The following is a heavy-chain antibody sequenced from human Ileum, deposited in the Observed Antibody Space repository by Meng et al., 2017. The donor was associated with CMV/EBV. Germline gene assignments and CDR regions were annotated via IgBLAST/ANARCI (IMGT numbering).Heavy chain of an antibody. J-gene: IGHJ4*02. Sequence: EVQLGEAGGGLVQPGGSLRSSCAASGFTFSSYWMHWVRQPPGKGLVWVSRINTDGSSTNYPDSVKGRFTISRDNAKNTLYLQMNSLRVEDTAAYYCARSPGGYFDYWGQGTLVTVSS. CDR3: ARSPGGYFDY. V-gene: IGHV3-74*01. CDR1: GFTFSSYW. CDR2: INTDGSST.